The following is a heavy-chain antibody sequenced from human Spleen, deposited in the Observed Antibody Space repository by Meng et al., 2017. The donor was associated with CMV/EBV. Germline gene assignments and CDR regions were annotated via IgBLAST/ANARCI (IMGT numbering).Heavy chain of an antibody. Sequence: SETLSLTCSVSGGSISNYYWSWIRQPPGKGLEWIGYIYYSGSTNYNPNYNPSLKSRATISGDTSKNQLSLKLSSVTAADTAVYYCARTRAGTLDYWGQGTLVTVSS. CDR3: ARTRAGTLDY. J-gene: IGHJ4*02. CDR1: GGSISNYY. D-gene: IGHD3-16*01. V-gene: IGHV4-59*01. CDR2: IYYSGSTNYNP.